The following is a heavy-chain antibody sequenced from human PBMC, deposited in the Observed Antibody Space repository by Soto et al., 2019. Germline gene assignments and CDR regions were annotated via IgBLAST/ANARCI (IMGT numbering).Heavy chain of an antibody. J-gene: IGHJ5*02. Sequence: SGPTLVNPTQTLTLTCTFSGFSLSTSGVGVGWIRQPPGKALEWLALIYWDDDKRYNPSLKSRLTITKDTSKNQVVLTMTNMDPVDTATYYCAHRMVTAIYNWFDPWGQGTLVTVSS. V-gene: IGHV2-5*02. CDR3: AHRMVTAIYNWFDP. CDR2: IYWDDDK. D-gene: IGHD2-21*02. CDR1: GFSLSTSGVG.